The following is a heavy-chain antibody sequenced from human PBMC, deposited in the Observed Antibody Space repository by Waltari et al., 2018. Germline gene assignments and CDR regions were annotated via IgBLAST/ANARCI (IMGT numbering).Heavy chain of an antibody. Sequence: QVQLVQSGAEVKKPGASVKVSCKASGYTFTSYAMHWVRQAPGQRLEWMGWINAGNGNTKYSQKFQGRGTITRDTSASTAYMELSSLRSEDTAVYYCARDRMITFGGVIVALDYWGQGTLVTVSS. CDR2: INAGNGNT. CDR1: GYTFTSYA. V-gene: IGHV1-3*01. CDR3: ARDRMITFGGVIVALDY. D-gene: IGHD3-16*02. J-gene: IGHJ4*02.